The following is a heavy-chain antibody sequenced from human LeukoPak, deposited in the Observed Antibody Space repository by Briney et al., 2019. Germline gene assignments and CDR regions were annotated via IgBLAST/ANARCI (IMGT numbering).Heavy chain of an antibody. CDR2: IKEDGSEK. CDR3: ARGGVAVSRDY. V-gene: IGHV3-7*01. Sequence: GGSLRLSCAASGFTFSHYWMSWVRQAPGKGLEWVANIKEDGSEKYYVDSLKGRFTISRDNAKNSVYLQMNSLRDEDTAVCYCARGGVAVSRDYWGQGTLVTVSS. D-gene: IGHD2-15*01. J-gene: IGHJ4*02. CDR1: GFTFSHYW.